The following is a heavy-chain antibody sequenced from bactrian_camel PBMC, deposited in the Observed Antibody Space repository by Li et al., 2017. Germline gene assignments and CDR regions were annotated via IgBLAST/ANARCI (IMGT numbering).Heavy chain of an antibody. CDR3: AAGYSDYGQCSFEYAD. V-gene: IGHV3S1*01. CDR2: IASGGSST. CDR1: GFTFSDEW. J-gene: IGHJ4*01. D-gene: IGHD4*01. Sequence: VQLVESGGGLVQPGGSLRLACAASGFTFSDEWMIWVRQAPGKGLKWVSGIASGGSSTYYADSVKGRFTLSEDVAAHTTYLQMNNLKSEDSAMYYCAAGYSDYGQCSFEYADWGQGTQVTVS.